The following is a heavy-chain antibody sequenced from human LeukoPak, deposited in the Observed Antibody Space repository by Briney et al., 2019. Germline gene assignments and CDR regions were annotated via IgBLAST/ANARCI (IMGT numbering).Heavy chain of an antibody. CDR2: INHSGST. CDR3: ASIDSSGYLDY. CDR1: GGSISSSNW. J-gene: IGHJ4*02. V-gene: IGHV4-4*02. D-gene: IGHD3-22*01. Sequence: SETLSLTCAVSGGSISSSNWWSWVRQPPGKGLEWIGEINHSGSTNYNPSLKSRVTISVDKSKNQFSLKLSSVTAADTAVYYCASIDSSGYLDYWGQGTLVTVSS.